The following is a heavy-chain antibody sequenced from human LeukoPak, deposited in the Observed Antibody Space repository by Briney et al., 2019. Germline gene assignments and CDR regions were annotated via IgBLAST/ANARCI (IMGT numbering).Heavy chain of an antibody. V-gene: IGHV3-30*18. J-gene: IGHJ1*01. CDR2: ISYDGSNK. CDR1: GFTFSSYG. D-gene: IGHD6-13*01. CDR3: AKDSAYSSSYEYFQH. Sequence: GRSLRLSCAASGFTFSSYGMHWVRQAPGKGLEWVAVISYDGSNKYYADSVKGRFTISRDNSKNTLYLQMNSLRAEDTAVYYCAKDSAYSSSYEYFQHWGQGTLVTVSS.